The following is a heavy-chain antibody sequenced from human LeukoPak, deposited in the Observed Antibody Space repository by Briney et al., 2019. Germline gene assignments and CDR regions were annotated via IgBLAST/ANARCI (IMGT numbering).Heavy chain of an antibody. CDR3: ARVGEYCSGVSCSSGWFDP. Sequence: GGSLRLSCAVSGFTFSDYWMGWVRQAPGKGLEWVANIKQDGSVKYYVDSVKGRFTISRDNAKNSLYLQMNSLRVEDTAVYYCARVGEYCSGVSCSSGWFDPWGQGTLVTVSS. CDR2: IKQDGSVK. J-gene: IGHJ5*02. V-gene: IGHV3-7*03. D-gene: IGHD2-15*01. CDR1: GFTFSDYW.